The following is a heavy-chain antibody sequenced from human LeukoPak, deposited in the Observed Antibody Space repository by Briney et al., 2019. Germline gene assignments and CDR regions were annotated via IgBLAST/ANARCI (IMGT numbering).Heavy chain of an antibody. J-gene: IGHJ6*02. CDR2: INTNNGNT. CDR3: ASANDSSGYYYENYYYGMDV. CDR1: GYTFTNYA. D-gene: IGHD3-22*01. V-gene: IGHV1-18*01. Sequence: ASVKVSCKASGYTFTNYAFSWVRQAPGQGLEWMGWINTNNGNTNYVKRLQGRVTMTTDTSTTTAYMELRSLISDDTAVYYCASANDSSGYYYENYYYGMDVWGQGTTVTVSS.